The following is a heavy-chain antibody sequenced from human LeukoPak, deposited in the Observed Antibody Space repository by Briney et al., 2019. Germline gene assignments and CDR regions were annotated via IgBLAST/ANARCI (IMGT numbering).Heavy chain of an antibody. CDR1: GFTFSSYW. D-gene: IGHD2-8*01. J-gene: IGHJ6*03. CDR2: IKQDGSEK. Sequence: AGGSLRLSCAASGFTFSSYWMSWVRQAPGKGLEWVANIKQDGSEKYYVDSVKGRFTISRDNAKNSLYLQMNSLRAEDTAVYYCARGMILYSSSYVDVWGKGTTVTVSS. CDR3: ARGMILYSSSYVDV. V-gene: IGHV3-7*04.